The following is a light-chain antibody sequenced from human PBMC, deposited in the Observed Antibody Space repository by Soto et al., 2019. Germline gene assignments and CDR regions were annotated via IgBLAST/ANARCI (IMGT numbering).Light chain of an antibody. CDR2: KAS. CDR3: QHYNSYPWT. V-gene: IGKV1-5*03. Sequence: DIQMTQSPSTLSESVGDRFTITCRASQSISMWVAWYQQRPGKXPKXXIYKASRLESGVPSRFSGSGSGTELTITISSLQPDDGATYYCQHYNSYPWTFGQGTKVDIK. CDR1: QSISMW. J-gene: IGKJ1*01.